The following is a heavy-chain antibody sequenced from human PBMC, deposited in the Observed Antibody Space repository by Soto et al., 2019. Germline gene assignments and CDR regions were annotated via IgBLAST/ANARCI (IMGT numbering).Heavy chain of an antibody. CDR2: IIPIFGTA. CDR3: ARTVGRGGDYYYYAMDV. CDR1: GGTFSSYA. D-gene: IGHD2-15*01. Sequence: VKVSCKASGGTFSSYAISWVRQAPGQGLEWMGGIIPIFGTANYAQKFQGRVTITADESTSTAYMELSSLRSEDTAVYYCARTVGRGGDYYYYAMDVWGQGTTVTAP. V-gene: IGHV1-69*13. J-gene: IGHJ6*02.